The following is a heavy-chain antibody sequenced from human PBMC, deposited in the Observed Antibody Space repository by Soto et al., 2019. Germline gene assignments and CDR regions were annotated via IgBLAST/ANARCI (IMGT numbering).Heavy chain of an antibody. V-gene: IGHV3-23*01. CDR1: GVSFNSYA. J-gene: IGHJ6*03. CDR2: ISGRGGST. Sequence: HGCCLKLYSAACGVSFNSYAMSVARQATGKGLEWISAISGRGGSTYFADSVKGRFTISRDNSKNTLYLQMNSLRADDTAVYYCAKLVHYYYLDVWGQGSTVSVSS. CDR3: AKLVHYYYLDV.